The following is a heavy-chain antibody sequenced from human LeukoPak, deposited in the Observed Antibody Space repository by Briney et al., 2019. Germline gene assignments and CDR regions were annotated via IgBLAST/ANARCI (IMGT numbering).Heavy chain of an antibody. V-gene: IGHV3-23*01. Sequence: GGSLRLSCAAPGFTFSSYAMSWVRQAPGKGLEWVSAISGSGGSTYYADSVKGRFTISRDNSKNTLYLQMNSLRAEDTAVYYCAKDRGYRSDYGGTDYWGQGTLVTVSS. CDR2: ISGSGGST. CDR3: AKDRGYRSDYGGTDY. D-gene: IGHD4-23*01. J-gene: IGHJ4*02. CDR1: GFTFSSYA.